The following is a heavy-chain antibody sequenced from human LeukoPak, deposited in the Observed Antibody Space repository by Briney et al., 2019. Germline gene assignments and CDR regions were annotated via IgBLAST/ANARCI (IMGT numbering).Heavy chain of an antibody. V-gene: IGHV4-30-4*01. CDR1: GASISSGGYH. D-gene: IGHD2-21*01. CDR2: SGNT. J-gene: IGHJ4*02. Sequence: PSETLSLTCTVSGASISSGGYHWSWIRQPPGKGLEWIGYSGNTDYNPSLNSRVTISVDTSKNQLSLRLTSVTAADTAVYLCATYCGGRGGSGYWGQGTLVTVSS. CDR3: ATYCGGRGGSGY.